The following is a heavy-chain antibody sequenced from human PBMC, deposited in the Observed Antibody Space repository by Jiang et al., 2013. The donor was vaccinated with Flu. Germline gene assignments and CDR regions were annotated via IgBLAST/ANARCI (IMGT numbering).Heavy chain of an antibody. V-gene: IGHV4-39*02. CDR1: GDSVNSVNFY. D-gene: IGHD3-10*01. CDR2: MYYRGDT. Sequence: PGLVKPSETLSLTCSVSGDSVNSVNFYWGWVRQPPGQRLEWIGSMYYRGDTYYNSSLKSRLTLSVDSSKNQFSLRLTSVTAADTAVYYCTRVHYYGSGIPFGFDPWGQGTLVIVSS. CDR3: TRVHYYGSGIPFGFDP. J-gene: IGHJ5*02.